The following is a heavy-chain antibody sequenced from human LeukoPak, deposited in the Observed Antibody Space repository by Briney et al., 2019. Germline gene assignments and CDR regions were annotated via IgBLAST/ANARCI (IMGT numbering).Heavy chain of an antibody. Sequence: GGSLRLSCAASGFTVSSNYMSWVRQARGKGLEWVSVIYSGGSTYYADSVKGRFTISRDNSKNTLSLQMNRLRAEDTAVYYCARRCGVSCFYAFDIWGQGTMVTVSS. CDR2: IYSGGST. CDR1: GFTVSSNY. V-gene: IGHV3-66*01. CDR3: ARRCGVSCFYAFDI. J-gene: IGHJ3*02. D-gene: IGHD2-15*01.